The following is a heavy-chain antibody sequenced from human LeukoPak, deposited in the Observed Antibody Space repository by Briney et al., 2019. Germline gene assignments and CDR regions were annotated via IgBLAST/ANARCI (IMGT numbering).Heavy chain of an antibody. Sequence: GGSLRLSCAASGFIFSSYAMSWVRQAPGKGLEWVTAISGSGGSTYYADSVKGRFTISRDNSKDTLYLQMNSLRAEDTAVYYCAKAQQWLVLGNWFDPWGQGTLVTVSS. CDR1: GFIFSSYA. J-gene: IGHJ5*02. D-gene: IGHD6-19*01. CDR3: AKAQQWLVLGNWFDP. V-gene: IGHV3-23*01. CDR2: ISGSGGST.